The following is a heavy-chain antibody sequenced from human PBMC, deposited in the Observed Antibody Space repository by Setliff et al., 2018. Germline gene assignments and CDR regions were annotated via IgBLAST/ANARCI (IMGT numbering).Heavy chain of an antibody. CDR3: ARGAYDRSPSRGAFDL. Sequence: SETLSLTCAAYGGSFSHYYWTWIRQTPGKGLEWIGEANHSGSTSYNPSLNSRVTISVDTSKNQFSLKLSSVTAADTAVYYCARGAYDRSPSRGAFDLWGQGTMVTVSS. V-gene: IGHV4-34*01. CDR1: GGSFSHYY. D-gene: IGHD3-22*01. CDR2: ANHSGST. J-gene: IGHJ3*01.